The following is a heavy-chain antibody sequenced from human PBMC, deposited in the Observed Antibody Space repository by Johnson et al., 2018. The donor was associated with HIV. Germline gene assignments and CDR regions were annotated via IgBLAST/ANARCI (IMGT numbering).Heavy chain of an antibody. CDR3: PSLAVAGTLISAFDI. D-gene: IGHD6-19*01. Sequence: VQLVESGGGVVQPGRSLRLSCAASGFTFSSYAMHWVRQAPGKGLEWVAVISYDGSNKYYADSVKGRFTISRDNSKNTLYLQMNSLRADDTAVYYCPSLAVAGTLISAFDIWGQGTMVTVSS. CDR2: ISYDGSNK. V-gene: IGHV3-30-3*01. J-gene: IGHJ3*02. CDR1: GFTFSSYA.